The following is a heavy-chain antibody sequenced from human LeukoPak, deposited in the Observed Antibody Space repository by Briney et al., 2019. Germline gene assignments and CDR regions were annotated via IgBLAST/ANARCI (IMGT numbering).Heavy chain of an antibody. Sequence: AASVKVSCKASGGTFSSYAISWVRQAPGQGLEWMGGIIPIFGTANYAQKFQGRVTITADESTSTAYMELSSLRSEDTAVYYCASGPLDIVVVVAASPFDYWGQGTLVTVSS. CDR3: ASGPLDIVVVVAASPFDY. CDR1: GGTFSSYA. CDR2: IIPIFGTA. D-gene: IGHD2-15*01. V-gene: IGHV1-69*13. J-gene: IGHJ4*02.